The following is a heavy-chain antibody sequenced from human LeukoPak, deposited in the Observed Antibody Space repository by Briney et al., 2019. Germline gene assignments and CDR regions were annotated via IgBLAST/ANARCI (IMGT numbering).Heavy chain of an antibody. J-gene: IGHJ4*02. CDR3: ARGGLSSGWYQYYFDY. Sequence: PGGSLRLSCVASGFTFSTYGMSWVRQAPGKGLEWVSAISGSGGSTYYADSVKGRFTISRDNAKNSLYLQMNSLRAEDTAVYYCARGGLSSGWYQYYFDYWGQGTLVTVSS. CDR1: GFTFSTYG. V-gene: IGHV3-23*01. CDR2: ISGSGGST. D-gene: IGHD6-19*01.